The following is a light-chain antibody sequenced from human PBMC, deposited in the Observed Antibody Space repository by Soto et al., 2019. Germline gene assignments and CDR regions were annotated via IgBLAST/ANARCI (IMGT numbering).Light chain of an antibody. CDR2: AAS. CDR1: ESISIF. Sequence: DIQMTHSPSSLSASVGDRVTITCRASESISIFLNWYQQKPGKAPELLIYAASSLQSGVPSRFSGSGSGTDFTLTTSSLQPEDFATYYCQQTYKTPFTFGPGTKVDIK. CDR3: QQTYKTPFT. V-gene: IGKV1-39*01. J-gene: IGKJ3*01.